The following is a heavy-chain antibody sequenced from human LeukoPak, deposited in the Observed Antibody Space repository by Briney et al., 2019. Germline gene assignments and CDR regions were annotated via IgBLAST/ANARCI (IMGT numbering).Heavy chain of an antibody. V-gene: IGHV1-18*01. Sequence: ASVKVSCKASGYTFTSYGISWVRQAPGQGREGMGWISAYNGNTNYAQKLQGRVTMTTDTSTSTAYMELRSLRSDDTAVYYCARVPAYSSTTDYWGQGTLVTVSS. CDR1: GYTFTSYG. CDR3: ARVPAYSSTTDY. D-gene: IGHD6-13*01. CDR2: ISAYNGNT. J-gene: IGHJ4*02.